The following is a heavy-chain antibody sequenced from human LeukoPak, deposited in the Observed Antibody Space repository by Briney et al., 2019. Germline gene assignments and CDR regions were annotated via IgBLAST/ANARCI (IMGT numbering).Heavy chain of an antibody. D-gene: IGHD3-9*01. CDR2: INHSGST. CDR3: ARVLRYFDWLLGDFDY. J-gene: IGHJ4*02. CDR1: GGSISSYY. Sequence: PSETLSLTCTVSGGSISSYYWSWIRQPAGKGLEWIGEINHSGSTNYNPSLKSRVTISVDTSKNQFSLKLSSVTAADTAVYYCARVLRYFDWLLGDFDYWGQGTLVTVSS. V-gene: IGHV4-34*01.